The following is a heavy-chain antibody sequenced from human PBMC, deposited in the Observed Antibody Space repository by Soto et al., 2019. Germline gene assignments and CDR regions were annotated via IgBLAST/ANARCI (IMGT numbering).Heavy chain of an antibody. Sequence: QFQLQESGPGLVKPSQTLSLTCTVSGGSISSGDSYWSWIRQPPGKGLEWIGYIYNSGTTHYNPSLKSRVTMSLDTSQNQFSLKLSSVTAADTAVYYCARDRAGSEDWGQGSLVTVSS. V-gene: IGHV4-30-4*01. CDR2: IYNSGTT. CDR1: GGSISSGDSY. CDR3: ARDRAGSED. D-gene: IGHD2-15*01. J-gene: IGHJ4*02.